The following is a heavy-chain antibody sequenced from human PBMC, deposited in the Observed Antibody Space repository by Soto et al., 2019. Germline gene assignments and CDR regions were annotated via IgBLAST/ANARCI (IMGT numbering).Heavy chain of an antibody. Sequence: HPGGSIGVAWAASGVTLSSYAMHGVRQAPGKGLEWVAVISYDGSNKYYADSVKGRFTISRDNSKNTLYLQMNSLRAEDTAVYYCARDRIAHTRTALYYYYGMDVWGQGTTVTV. J-gene: IGHJ6*02. V-gene: IGHV3-30-3*01. CDR3: ARDRIAHTRTALYYYYGMDV. D-gene: IGHD5-18*01. CDR1: GVTLSSYA. CDR2: ISYDGSNK.